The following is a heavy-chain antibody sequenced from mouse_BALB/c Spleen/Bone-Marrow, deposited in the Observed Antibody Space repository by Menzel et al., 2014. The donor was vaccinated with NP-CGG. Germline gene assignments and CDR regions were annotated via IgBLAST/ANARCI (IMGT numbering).Heavy chain of an antibody. J-gene: IGHJ4*01. CDR3: ARTTMITTGGYYAMDY. V-gene: IGHV1-87*01. CDR2: IYPGDGDT. Sequence: VQLQQSGAELARPGASVKLSCKASGYTLTSYWMQWVKQRPGQGLEWIGAIYPGDGDTRYTQKFKGKATLTADKSSSTAYMQLSSLASEDSAVYYCARTTMITTGGYYAMDYWGQGTSVTASS. CDR1: GYTLTSYW. D-gene: IGHD2-4*01.